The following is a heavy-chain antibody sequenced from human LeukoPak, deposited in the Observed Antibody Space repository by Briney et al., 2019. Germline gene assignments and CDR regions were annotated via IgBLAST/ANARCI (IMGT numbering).Heavy chain of an antibody. CDR2: ISYDGSNK. CDR3: AKGLPYYYDSSGYYFDY. J-gene: IGHJ4*02. Sequence: GGSLRLSCAASGLTFSSYGMHWVRQAPGKGLERVAVISYDGSNKYYADSVKGRFTISRDNSKNTLYLQMNSLRAEDTAVYYCAKGLPYYYDSSGYYFDYWGQGTLVTVSS. CDR1: GLTFSSYG. V-gene: IGHV3-30*18. D-gene: IGHD3-22*01.